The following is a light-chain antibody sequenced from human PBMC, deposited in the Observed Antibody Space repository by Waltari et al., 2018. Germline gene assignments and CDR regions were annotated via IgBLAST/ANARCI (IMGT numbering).Light chain of an antibody. V-gene: IGKV3-15*01. Sequence: EIVMTQSPATLSVSPGNTATLSCRASQSVSSNVAWYQKKPGQAPRLLIYDASTRATSIPAKFRGSGSGTEFTLTISSLQSEDFAVYYCQQYNRWPPITFGHGTRPEIK. CDR2: DAS. J-gene: IGKJ5*01. CDR3: QQYNRWPPIT. CDR1: QSVSSN.